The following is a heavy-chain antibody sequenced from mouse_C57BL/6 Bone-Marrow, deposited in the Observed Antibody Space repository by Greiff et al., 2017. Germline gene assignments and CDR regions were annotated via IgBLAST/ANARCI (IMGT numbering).Heavy chain of an antibody. CDR1: GYTFTSYW. J-gene: IGHJ4*01. Sequence: QVQLQQPGAELVKPGASVKMSCKASGYTFTSYWITWVKQRPGQGLEWIGDIYPGSGSTNYNEKFKSKATLTVDTSSSTAYMQLSSLTSEDSAFYYCAREDDYSNYLYYAMDYWGQGTSVTVSS. V-gene: IGHV1-55*01. CDR2: IYPGSGST. D-gene: IGHD2-5*01. CDR3: AREDDYSNYLYYAMDY.